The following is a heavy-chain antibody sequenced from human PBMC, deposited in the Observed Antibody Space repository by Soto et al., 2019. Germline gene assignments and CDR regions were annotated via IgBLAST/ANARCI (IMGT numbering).Heavy chain of an antibody. J-gene: IGHJ4*02. Sequence: SETLSLTCNVSGGSISRGDYYWSWIRQPPGKGLEWIGYIYYSGSTNYNPSLKSRVTMSVDTSKNQFSLKLSSVTAADTAVYYCARGTRLGYCSSTSCYSTYYFDYWGQGTLVTVSS. D-gene: IGHD2-2*02. CDR3: ARGTRLGYCSSTSCYSTYYFDY. CDR1: GGSISRGDYY. CDR2: IYYSGST. V-gene: IGHV4-61*08.